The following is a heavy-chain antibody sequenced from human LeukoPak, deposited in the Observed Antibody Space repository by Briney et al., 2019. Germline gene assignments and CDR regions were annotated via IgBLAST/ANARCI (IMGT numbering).Heavy chain of an antibody. D-gene: IGHD3-10*01. J-gene: IGHJ5*02. V-gene: IGHV4-34*01. Sequence: PSETLSLTCAVYGGSFSGYYWSWIRQPPGKGLEWIGEINHSGSTNYNPSLKSRVTISVDTSKNQFSLKLSSVTAADTAVYYCARGRGTSRTYYYGSGSFWWFDPWGQGTLVTVSS. CDR1: GGSFSGYY. CDR3: ARGRGTSRTYYYGSGSFWWFDP. CDR2: INHSGST.